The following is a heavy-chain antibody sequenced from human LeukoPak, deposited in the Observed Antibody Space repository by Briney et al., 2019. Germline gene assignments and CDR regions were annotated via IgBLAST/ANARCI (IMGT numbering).Heavy chain of an antibody. CDR2: IYYNGST. CDR3: ARHVRAAGTAHYYYGMDV. V-gene: IGHV4-59*08. J-gene: IGHJ6*02. CDR1: GGSISSYY. Sequence: SETLSLTCTVSGGSISSYYWSWIRQPPGKGLEWIGYIYYNGSTNYNPSLKSRVTISVDTSKNQFSLKLSSVTAADTAVYYCARHVRAAGTAHYYYGMDVWGQGTTVTVSS. D-gene: IGHD6-13*01.